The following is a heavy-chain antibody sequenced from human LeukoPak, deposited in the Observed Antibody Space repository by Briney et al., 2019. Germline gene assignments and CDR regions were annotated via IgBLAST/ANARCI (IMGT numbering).Heavy chain of an antibody. D-gene: IGHD1-26*01. J-gene: IGHJ2*01. Sequence: GGSLRLSCAASGFTFSSYWMSWVRQAPGKGLEWVANIKQDGSDKYYVDSVKGRFTISRDNAKNSLYLQMNSLRAEDTAVYYCARAIQGGSYGYWYFDLWGRGTLVTVSS. CDR2: IKQDGSDK. V-gene: IGHV3-7*01. CDR1: GFTFSSYW. CDR3: ARAIQGGSYGYWYFDL.